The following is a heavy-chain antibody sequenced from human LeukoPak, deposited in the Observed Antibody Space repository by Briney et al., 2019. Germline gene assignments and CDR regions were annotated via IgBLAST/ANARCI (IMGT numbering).Heavy chain of an antibody. CDR1: GFTFSDYN. CDR2: IRYDGSNK. V-gene: IGHV3-30*02. CDR3: AREGTGRYGMDV. Sequence: PGGSLRLSCAASGFTFSDYNMNWVRQAPGKGLEWVAFIRYDGSNKYYADSVKGRFTISRDNSKNTLYLQMNSLRAEDTAVYYCAREGTGRYGMDVWGQGTTVTVSS. J-gene: IGHJ6*02. D-gene: IGHD1-14*01.